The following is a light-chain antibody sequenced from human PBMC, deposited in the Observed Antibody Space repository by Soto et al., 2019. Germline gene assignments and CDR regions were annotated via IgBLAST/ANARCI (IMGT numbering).Light chain of an antibody. CDR2: KAS. CDR1: QSISSW. Sequence: DIQMTQSPSTLSASVGDRVTITCRASQSISSWLAWYQQKPGKAPKLLIYKASSLESGVPSRFSGSGSGTEFTLTISSLQPDDLATYYCQQYNSYETFGQGTKVDIK. CDR3: QQYNSYET. J-gene: IGKJ2*01. V-gene: IGKV1-5*03.